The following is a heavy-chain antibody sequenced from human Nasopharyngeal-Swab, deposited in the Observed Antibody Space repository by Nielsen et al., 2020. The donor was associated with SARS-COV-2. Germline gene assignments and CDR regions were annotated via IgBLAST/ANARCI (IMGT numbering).Heavy chain of an antibody. Sequence: GSLRLSCAVSGYSISSGYYWGWIRPPPGKGLEWIGSIYHSGSTYYNPSLKSRVTISVDTSKNQFSLKLSSVTAADTAVYYCARHGSVVVPVDAFDIWGQGTMVTVSS. V-gene: IGHV4-38-2*01. CDR2: IYHSGST. CDR3: ARHGSVVVPVDAFDI. CDR1: GYSISSGYY. D-gene: IGHD2-2*01. J-gene: IGHJ3*02.